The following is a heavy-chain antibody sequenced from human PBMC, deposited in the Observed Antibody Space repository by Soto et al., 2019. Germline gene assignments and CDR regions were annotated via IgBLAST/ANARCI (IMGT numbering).Heavy chain of an antibody. CDR2: MNPNSGNT. J-gene: IGHJ4*02. CDR1: GYTFTSYD. CDR3: ARSKGSWYQLFDY. Sequence: WASVKVSCKASGYTFTSYDINWVRQATGQGLEWMGWMNPNSGNTGYAQKFQGRVTMTRNTSISTAYMELSSLRSEDTAVYYCARSKGSWYQLFDYWGQGTLVTVSS. D-gene: IGHD6-13*01. V-gene: IGHV1-8*01.